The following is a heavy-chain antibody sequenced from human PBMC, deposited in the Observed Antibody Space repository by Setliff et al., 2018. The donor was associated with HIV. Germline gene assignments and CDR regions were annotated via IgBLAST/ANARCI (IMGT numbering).Heavy chain of an antibody. CDR2: IYHSVSI. J-gene: IGHJ6*02. V-gene: IGHV4-38-2*02. CDR3: ARENGRTNYYYYYGLDV. Sequence: SETLSLTCTVSGFSISSGFYWGWTRQPPGKGLEWIGSIYHSVSIHYNPSLKSRVTISIDTSKNQFSLKLSSVTAADTAVYYCARENGRTNYYYYYGLDVWGQGTTVTVSS. CDR1: GFSISSGFY.